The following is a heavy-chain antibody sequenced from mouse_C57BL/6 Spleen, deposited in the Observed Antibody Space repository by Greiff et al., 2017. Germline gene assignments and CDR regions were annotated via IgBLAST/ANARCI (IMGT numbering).Heavy chain of an antibody. D-gene: IGHD3-3*01. J-gene: IGHJ4*01. CDR1: GYAFSSYW. CDR2: IYPGDGYT. CDR3: ASEGGTDAMDY. Sequence: QVQLQQSGAELVKPGASVKLSCKASGYAFSSYWMNWVKQRPGKGLEWIGQIYPGDGYTNYNGKFKGKATLTADKSSSTAYMQLSSLTSEDSAVYFCASEGGTDAMDYGGQGTSVTVSS. V-gene: IGHV1-80*01.